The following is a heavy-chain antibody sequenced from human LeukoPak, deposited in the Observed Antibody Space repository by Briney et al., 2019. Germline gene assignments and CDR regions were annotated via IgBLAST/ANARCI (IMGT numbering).Heavy chain of an antibody. CDR2: ISSSGSTI. J-gene: IGHJ4*02. CDR3: ARVGGLLWFGNFDY. D-gene: IGHD3-10*01. Sequence: GGSLRLSCAASGFTFSSYEMNWVRQAPGKGLKWVSYISSSGSTIYYADSVKGRFTISRDNAKNSLYLQMNSLRAEDTAVYYCARVGGLLWFGNFDYWGQGTLVTVSS. V-gene: IGHV3-48*03. CDR1: GFTFSSYE.